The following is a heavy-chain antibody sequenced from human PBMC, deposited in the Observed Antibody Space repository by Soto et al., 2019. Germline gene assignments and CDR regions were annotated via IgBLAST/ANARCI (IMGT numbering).Heavy chain of an antibody. V-gene: IGHV3-30-3*01. CDR3: ARDSPRSPRMDV. CDR2: IPYDGNNK. Sequence: GLSLRLSCAASGFTLSSYAMHRVLQAPGKGLEWVAVIPYDGNNKYYADSVKGRFTISRDNSKNTLYLQMNSPRAEDTAVYYCARDSPRSPRMDVWGQGTTVTVSS. CDR1: GFTLSSYA. J-gene: IGHJ6*02.